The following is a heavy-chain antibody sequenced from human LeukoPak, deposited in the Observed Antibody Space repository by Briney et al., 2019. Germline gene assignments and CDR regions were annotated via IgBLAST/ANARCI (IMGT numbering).Heavy chain of an antibody. Sequence: PGGSLRLSCAASGFTFSTYAMNWVRQPQGKGLELVSTISASGGNTYHADSVKGRFTISRDNSDYTVYLQMNSLRAEDTALYYCAKELAVTDVGTTFDVWGPGTMVTVSS. D-gene: IGHD3/OR15-3a*01. CDR2: ISASGGNT. V-gene: IGHV3-23*01. CDR1: GFTFSTYA. J-gene: IGHJ3*01. CDR3: AKELAVTDVGTTFDV.